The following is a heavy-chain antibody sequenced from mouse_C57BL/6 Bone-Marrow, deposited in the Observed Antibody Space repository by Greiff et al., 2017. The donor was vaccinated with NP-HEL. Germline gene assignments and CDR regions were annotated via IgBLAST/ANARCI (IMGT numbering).Heavy chain of an antibody. Sequence: QVQLKQSGAELVKPGASVKLSCKASGYTFTEYTIHWVKQRSGQGLEWIGWFYPGSGSIKYNEKFKDKATLTADKSSSTAYMELSRLTSEDAAVYFCARHEEGYYYGRPWFAYWGQGTLVTVSA. CDR2: FYPGSGSI. J-gene: IGHJ3*01. CDR3: ARHEEGYYYGRPWFAY. CDR1: GYTFTEYT. V-gene: IGHV1-62-2*01. D-gene: IGHD1-1*01.